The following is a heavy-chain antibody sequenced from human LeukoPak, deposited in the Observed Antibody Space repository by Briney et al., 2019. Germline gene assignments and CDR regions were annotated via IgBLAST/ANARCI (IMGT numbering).Heavy chain of an antibody. J-gene: IGHJ4*02. CDR1: GIPSSNYW. CDR2: ITYDGSTT. CDR3: GSANSGWPIDY. D-gene: IGHD1-26*01. V-gene: IGHV3-74*01. Sequence: GGSLRLSCAVSGIPSSNYWINWPRHEPGKGLVWVSYITYDGSTTTYADSVKGRFTTSKDNAYDTLYLQMSSLSAETTAIYYWGSANSGWPIDYWGQGTLVTVSS.